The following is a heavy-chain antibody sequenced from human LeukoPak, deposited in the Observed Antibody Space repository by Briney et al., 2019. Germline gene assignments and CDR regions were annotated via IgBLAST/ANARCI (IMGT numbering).Heavy chain of an antibody. CDR3: TGGYSYGTVG. J-gene: IGHJ4*02. D-gene: IGHD5-18*01. CDR1: GFSFSGSS. Sequence: GGSLTLSCVASGFSFSGSSMHWVRQASGKGLEWVGRIRSKDYSYATVYDESVKGRFTISRDDSKNTAYLQMNSLKIEDTAMYYCTGGYSYGTVGWGQGTLVTVSS. V-gene: IGHV3-73*01. CDR2: IRSKDYSYAT.